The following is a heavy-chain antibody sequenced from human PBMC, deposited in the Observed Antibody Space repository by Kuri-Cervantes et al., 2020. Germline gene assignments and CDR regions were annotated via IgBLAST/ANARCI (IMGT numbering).Heavy chain of an antibody. CDR2: ISSSSSYI. D-gene: IGHD3-3*01. CDR3: ARDGGLRFLEWSQSVDYYMDV. CDR1: GFTFSSYS. J-gene: IGHJ6*03. V-gene: IGHV3-21*04. Sequence: ETLSLTCAASGFTFSSYSMNWVRQAPGKGLEWVSSISSSSSYIYYADSVKGRFTISRDNAKNSLYLQMNSLRAEDTAVYYCARDGGLRFLEWSQSVDYYMDVWGKGTTVTVSS.